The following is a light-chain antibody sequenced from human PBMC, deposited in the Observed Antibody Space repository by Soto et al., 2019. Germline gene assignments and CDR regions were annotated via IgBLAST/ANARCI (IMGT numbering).Light chain of an antibody. CDR2: GAS. V-gene: IGKV3-20*01. J-gene: IGKJ1*01. CDR1: QSVRSGC. Sequence: DIVLTQSPGTLSLSPGERATLSCRASQSVRSGCLAWYQQKPGQAPTLVIYGASSRATGIPDRFSGSGSRTDFTLTISRLEPEDFAVYYCQQYGSSPQTFGQGTKVDIK. CDR3: QQYGSSPQT.